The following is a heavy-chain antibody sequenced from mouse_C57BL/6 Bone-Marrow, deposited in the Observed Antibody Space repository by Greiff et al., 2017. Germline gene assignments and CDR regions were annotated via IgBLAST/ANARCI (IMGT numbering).Heavy chain of an antibody. CDR3: ARHENWGGAMDY. CDR2: FYPGSGSI. J-gene: IGHJ4*01. Sequence: QVHVKQSGAELVKPGASVKLSCKASGYTFTEYTIHWVKQRSGQGLEWIGWFYPGSGSIKYNEKFKDKATLTADKSSSTVYMELSRLTSEDSAVYFCARHENWGGAMDYWGQGISVTVSS. V-gene: IGHV1-62-2*01. D-gene: IGHD4-1*01. CDR1: GYTFTEYT.